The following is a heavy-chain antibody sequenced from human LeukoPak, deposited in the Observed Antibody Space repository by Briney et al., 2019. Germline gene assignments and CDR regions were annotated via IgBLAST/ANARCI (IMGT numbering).Heavy chain of an antibody. CDR3: AREGGYDFEGGSYRHGMDV. D-gene: IGHD5-12*01. CDR2: IYYSGSA. Sequence: PSETLSLTCTVSVVSVSSGRYTSSWIRPPPGKGLEWIGKIYYSGSANYNPSLKSRVTISVDRCKNQFSLKLSSVTAADTALYYGAREGGYDFEGGSYRHGMDVWGQGTTVTVSS. J-gene: IGHJ6*02. CDR1: VVSVSSGRYT. V-gene: IGHV4-61*01.